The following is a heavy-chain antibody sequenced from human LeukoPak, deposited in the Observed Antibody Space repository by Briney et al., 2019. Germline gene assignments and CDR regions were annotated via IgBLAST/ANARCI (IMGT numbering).Heavy chain of an antibody. Sequence: PGGSLRLSCAASGFTASSNYMSWVRQAPGKGLEWVSAIYSGGSTYYADSVKGRFTISRHNSKNTLYLQMNSLRAEDTAVYYCARSVPDAFDIWGQGTMVTVSS. CDR2: IYSGGST. V-gene: IGHV3-53*04. CDR3: ARSVPDAFDI. CDR1: GFTASSNY. J-gene: IGHJ3*02.